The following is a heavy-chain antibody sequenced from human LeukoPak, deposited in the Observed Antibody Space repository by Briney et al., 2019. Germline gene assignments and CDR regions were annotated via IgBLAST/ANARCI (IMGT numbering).Heavy chain of an antibody. CDR1: GFTFSNYA. V-gene: IGHV3-23*01. CDR3: AKNVQYSSSPFDY. D-gene: IGHD6-6*01. Sequence: GGSLRLSCAASGFTFSNYAMSWVRQAPGKGLEWVSAIGGSAANTYYADSVKGRFTISRDNSGNTLYLQMSSLRAEDTAVYYCAKNVQYSSSPFDYWGQGTLVTVSS. CDR2: IGGSAANT. J-gene: IGHJ4*02.